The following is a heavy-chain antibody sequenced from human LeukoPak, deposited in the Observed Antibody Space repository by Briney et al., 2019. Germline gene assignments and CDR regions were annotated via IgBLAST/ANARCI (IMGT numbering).Heavy chain of an antibody. D-gene: IGHD6-19*01. CDR3: AKAGYSSGWSPEYYFDY. CDR1: GFTFDDYA. CDR2: ISWNGGII. Sequence: GGSLRLSCAASGFTFDDYAMHWVRQAPGKGLEWVSGISWNGGIIGYADSVKGRFTISRDNAKNSLYLQMNSLRAEDTAVYYCAKAGYSSGWSPEYYFDYWGQGTLVTVSS. J-gene: IGHJ4*02. V-gene: IGHV3-9*01.